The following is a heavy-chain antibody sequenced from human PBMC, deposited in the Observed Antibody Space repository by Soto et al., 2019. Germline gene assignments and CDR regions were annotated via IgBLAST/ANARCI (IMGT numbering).Heavy chain of an antibody. CDR1: GGTFSSYA. J-gene: IGHJ4*02. Sequence: QVQLVQSGAEVRQPAASVKVSCKTSGGTFSSYAISWVRQAPGQGFEWMGGIVPIVDTSTYAQKFQGRVRITADESTGKAYMELSSLRSDDTAIYYCVRVVAIPGYPDNWGQGTLVTVSS. CDR3: VRVVAIPGYPDN. V-gene: IGHV1-69*12. CDR2: IVPIVDTS. D-gene: IGHD5-12*01.